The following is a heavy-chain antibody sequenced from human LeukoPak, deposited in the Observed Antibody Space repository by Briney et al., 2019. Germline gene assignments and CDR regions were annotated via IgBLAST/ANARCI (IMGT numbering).Heavy chain of an antibody. J-gene: IGHJ4*02. Sequence: PSETLSLTCTVPGGSINTYYWSWIRQPPGKGLEWFGNIHYRGSPNYNPSLKSRVTISVDTSNNQFSLKLRSVTAADTAVYYCARHNKTPTYYYGSGSYFDSWGQGTLVTVSS. CDR3: ARHNKTPTYYYGSGSYFDS. CDR2: IHYRGSP. V-gene: IGHV4-59*08. D-gene: IGHD3-10*01. CDR1: GGSINTYY.